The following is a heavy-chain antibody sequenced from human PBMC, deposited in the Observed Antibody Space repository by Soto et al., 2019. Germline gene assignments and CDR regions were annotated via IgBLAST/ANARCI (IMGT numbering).Heavy chain of an antibody. CDR3: ARCPTRQYSSSYYFDY. CDR2: VFHSGTA. CDR1: GGSITSNDYY. J-gene: IGHJ4*02. D-gene: IGHD6-13*01. Sequence: PSETLSLTCTVSGGSITSNDYYWSWIRQSPGKGLEWIGYVFHSGTAYYSPSLKSRVTISVLTSKNQFSLTLDSVTAADTAVYFCARCPTRQYSSSYYFDYWGQGTLVIVSS. V-gene: IGHV4-30-4*01.